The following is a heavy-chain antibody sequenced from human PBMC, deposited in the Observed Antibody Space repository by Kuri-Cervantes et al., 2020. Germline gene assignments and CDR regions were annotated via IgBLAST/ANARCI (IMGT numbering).Heavy chain of an antibody. CDR2: INPNSGNT. Sequence: VSVKVSCKASGYTFTGCYMHWVRQAPGQGLEWMGWINPNSGNTGYAQKFQGRVTMTRNTSISTAYMELSSLRSEDTAVYYCARDRRSIAARVFWNWGQGTLVTVSS. CDR3: ARDRRSIAARVFWN. V-gene: IGHV1-8*02. D-gene: IGHD6-6*01. J-gene: IGHJ4*02. CDR1: GYTFTGCY.